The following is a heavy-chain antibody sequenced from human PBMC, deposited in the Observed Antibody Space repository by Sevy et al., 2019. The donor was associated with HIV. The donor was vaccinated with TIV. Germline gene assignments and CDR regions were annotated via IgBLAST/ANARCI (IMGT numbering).Heavy chain of an antibody. CDR1: GFSFSYYV. Sequence: GGSLRLSCIGSGFSFSYYVIHWVRQAPGKGLDWVARISHDGINEYYADSVKGRFTISRDNSKNTVYLEMNSLRNEDTAIYFCANAYSGSYSHSYLYALDVWGQGTTVTVSS. V-gene: IGHV3-30*18. J-gene: IGHJ6*02. CDR3: ANAYSGSYSHSYLYALDV. D-gene: IGHD1-26*01. CDR2: ISHDGINE.